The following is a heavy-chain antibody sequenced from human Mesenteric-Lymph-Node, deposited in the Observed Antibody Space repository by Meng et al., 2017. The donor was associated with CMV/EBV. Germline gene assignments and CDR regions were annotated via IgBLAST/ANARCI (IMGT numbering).Heavy chain of an antibody. CDR3: ARGAQYVVVPAAIGGQGFDP. J-gene: IGHJ5*02. V-gene: IGHV1-8*03. CDR1: TSDE. Sequence: TSDEINWVRQATGQGLEWMGWMNPNSGNTGYAQKFQGRVTITRNTSISTAYMELSSLRSEDTAVYYCARGAQYVVVPAAIGGQGFDPWGQGTLVTVSS. D-gene: IGHD2-2*02. CDR2: MNPNSGNT.